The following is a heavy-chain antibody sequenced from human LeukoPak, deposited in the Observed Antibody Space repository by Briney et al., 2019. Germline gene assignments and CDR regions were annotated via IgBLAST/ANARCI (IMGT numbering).Heavy chain of an antibody. CDR3: ARDAGTTGTAPFYYYGMDV. V-gene: IGHV4-59*01. J-gene: IGHJ6*04. CDR2: IYYSGST. D-gene: IGHD1-1*01. Sequence: SETLSLTCTVSGGSISSYYWSWIRQPPGKGLEWIGYIYYSGSTNHNPSLKSRVTISVDTSKNQFSLKLSSVTAAGTAVYYCARDAGTTGTAPFYYYGMDVWGKGTTVTVSS. CDR1: GGSISSYY.